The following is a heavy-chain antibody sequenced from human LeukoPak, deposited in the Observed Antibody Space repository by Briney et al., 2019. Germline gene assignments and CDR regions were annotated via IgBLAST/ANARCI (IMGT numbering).Heavy chain of an antibody. J-gene: IGHJ3*02. V-gene: IGHV1-69*05. CDR2: IIPIFGTA. D-gene: IGHD3-22*01. CDR1: GGTFSSYA. CDR3: ARAHPMTYYYDSSGYKAAFDI. Sequence: GSSVKVSCKASGGTFSSYAISWARQAPGQGLEWMGGIIPIFGTANYAQKFQGRVTITTDESTSTAYMELSSLRSEDTAVYYCARAHPMTYYYDSSGYKAAFDIWGQGTMVTVSS.